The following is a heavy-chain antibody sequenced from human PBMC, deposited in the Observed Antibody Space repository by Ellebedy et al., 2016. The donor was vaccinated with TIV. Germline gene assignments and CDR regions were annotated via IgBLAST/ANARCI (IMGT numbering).Heavy chain of an antibody. J-gene: IGHJ4*02. V-gene: IGHV4-59*08. CDR1: GDSISSSY. CDR2: IYYSGSA. D-gene: IGHD5-18*01. Sequence: MPSETLSLTCTVSGDSISSSYWSWIRQPPGKGLEWIGYIYYSGSADYNPSLTSRVTFSGDTSKNQFPLRLRPVTAADTAVYYCARHLRRDGYNYGSLFDYWGQGTLVTVSS. CDR3: ARHLRRDGYNYGSLFDY.